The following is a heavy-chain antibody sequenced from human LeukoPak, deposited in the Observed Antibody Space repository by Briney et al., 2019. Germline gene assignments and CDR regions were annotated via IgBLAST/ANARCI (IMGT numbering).Heavy chain of an antibody. J-gene: IGHJ3*02. CDR3: AKYYDILTGYFAFDI. V-gene: IGHV3-43*02. CDR2: ISGDGGST. Sequence: GGSLRLSCAASGFTFDDYAMHWVRQAPGKGLEWVSLISGDGGSTYYADSVKVRFTISRDNSKNTLYLQMNSLRAEDTAVYYCAKYYDILTGYFAFDIWGQGTMVTVSS. CDR1: GFTFDDYA. D-gene: IGHD3-9*01.